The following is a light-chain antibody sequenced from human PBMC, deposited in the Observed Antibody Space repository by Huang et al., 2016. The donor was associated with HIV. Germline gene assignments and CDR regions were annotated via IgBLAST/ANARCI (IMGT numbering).Light chain of an antibody. CDR3: QQHSNWPL. Sequence: ELVLTQSPATLSLSPGQRATLSCRASQSVSSYLAWCQQKPGQAPRLIIYDTSKRATGVPARFSGSGSGTDFTLTINRLEPEDFAVYYCQQHSNWPLLGQGTKLEI. V-gene: IGKV3-11*01. CDR1: QSVSSY. CDR2: DTS. J-gene: IGKJ2*01.